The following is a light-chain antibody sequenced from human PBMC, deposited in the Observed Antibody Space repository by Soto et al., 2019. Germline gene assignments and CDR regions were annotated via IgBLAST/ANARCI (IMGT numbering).Light chain of an antibody. V-gene: IGKV3-20*01. CDR3: QHYAGLPRT. J-gene: IGKJ2*01. CDR1: QSVRSNY. CDR2: DAT. Sequence: EIVLTQSPGTLSLSPGQTATLSCRASQSVRSNYLAWYQQKPGQAPMLLIYDATSTATGTPDRFSGSWSDTDFTLTIRRQEPEYLAVYYCQHYAGLPRTFGQGTKLDIK.